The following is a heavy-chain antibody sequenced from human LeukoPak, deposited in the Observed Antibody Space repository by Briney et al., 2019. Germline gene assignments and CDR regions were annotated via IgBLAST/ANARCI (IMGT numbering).Heavy chain of an antibody. CDR1: GYSFSSYW. D-gene: IGHD1-26*01. Sequence: RHGESLKISCKGSGYSFSSYWIGWVRQMPGRGLEWMGIIYPGDSDTRYSPSSQGQVTISADKSISTAYLQWSSLKASDTAMYYCARQRVGATEYYFDYWGQGTLVPVSS. CDR2: IYPGDSDT. CDR3: ARQRVGATEYYFDY. J-gene: IGHJ4*02. V-gene: IGHV5-51*01.